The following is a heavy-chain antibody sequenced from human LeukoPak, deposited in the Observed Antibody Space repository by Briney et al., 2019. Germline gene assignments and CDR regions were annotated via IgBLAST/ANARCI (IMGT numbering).Heavy chain of an antibody. D-gene: IGHD7-27*01. J-gene: IGHJ4*02. CDR1: GFTFSTYG. V-gene: IGHV3-33*05. CDR3: ARDSITGDNSLNF. CDR2: ITNDGNYE. Sequence: RPGRSLRLSCAASGFTFSTYGMHWVRQAPGKGLEWVAVITNDGNYEKYADAVRGRFTISRDNSKNTLYLQMNSLSAEDTAVYYCARDSITGDNSLNFWGRGTLVIVSS.